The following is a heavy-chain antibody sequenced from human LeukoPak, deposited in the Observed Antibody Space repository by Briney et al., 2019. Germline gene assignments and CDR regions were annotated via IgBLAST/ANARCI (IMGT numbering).Heavy chain of an antibody. V-gene: IGHV4-34*01. J-gene: IGHJ6*02. CDR1: GGSFSGYY. CDR3: ARGVGYYYYYGMDV. CDR2: INHSGST. D-gene: IGHD2-2*01. Sequence: PSETLSLTCAVYGGSFSGYYWSWIRQPLGKGLEWIGEINHSGSTNYNPSLKSRVTISVDTSKNQFSLKLSSVTAADTAAYYCARGVGYYYYYGMDVWGQGTTVTVSS.